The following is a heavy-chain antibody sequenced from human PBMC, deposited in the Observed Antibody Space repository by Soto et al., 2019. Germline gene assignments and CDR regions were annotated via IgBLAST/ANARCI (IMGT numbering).Heavy chain of an antibody. CDR1: GYTFTSYY. Sequence: ASVKVSCKASGYTFTSYYMHWVRQAPGQGLEWMGIINPSGGSTSYAQKFQGRVTMTRDTSTSTVYMELSGLRSEDTAVYYCARDLGRDGYVGSYDAQSRYYFDYWGQGTLVTVSS. CDR2: INPSGGST. J-gene: IGHJ4*02. D-gene: IGHD5-12*01. CDR3: ARDLGRDGYVGSYDAQSRYYFDY. V-gene: IGHV1-46*01.